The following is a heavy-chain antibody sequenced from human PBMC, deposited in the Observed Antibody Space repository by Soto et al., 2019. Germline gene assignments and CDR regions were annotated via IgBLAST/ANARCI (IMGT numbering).Heavy chain of an antibody. Sequence: QAQVVQSGAEVRKPGSSVKLSCKASEGTFNSYAIAWVRQAPGQGLEWMGGIIPYYNTLNYAQKFQDRVTITTDDSTNTVYMELSSLRSDDTAVYFCASGASRWYPYCFDSWAQGTLVTVSS. CDR3: ASGASRWYPYCFDS. CDR1: EGTFNSYA. V-gene: IGHV1-69*01. CDR2: IIPYYNTL. D-gene: IGHD6-13*01. J-gene: IGHJ4*02.